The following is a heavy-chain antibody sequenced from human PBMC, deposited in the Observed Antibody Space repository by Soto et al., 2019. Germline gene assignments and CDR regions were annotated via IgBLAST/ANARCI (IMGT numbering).Heavy chain of an antibody. V-gene: IGHV3-49*04. CDR2: IRSKAYGGTT. J-gene: IGHJ5*02. D-gene: IGHD2-2*01. CDR3: TLRGSSTSPHWFEP. CDR1: GFTCGDYA. Sequence: GGSLRLSCTASGFTCGDYAMSWVRQAPGKGLEWVGFIRSKAYGGTTEYAASVKGRFTISRDDSKSIAYLQMNSLKTEDTAVYYCTLRGSSTSPHWFEPWGQGTLVTVAS.